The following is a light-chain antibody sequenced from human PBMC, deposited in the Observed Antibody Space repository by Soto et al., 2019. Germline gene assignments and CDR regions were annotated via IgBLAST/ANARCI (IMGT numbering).Light chain of an antibody. V-gene: IGLV2-14*01. Sequence: QSALTQPASVSGSPGQSITISCTGTSSDVGGYNYVSWYQQHPGKAPKLMIYEVSNRPSGVSNRFSGSKSGNTASLTISGLQAEEEADYYCSSYTSSSTLSVFGTGTKVTVL. CDR3: SSYTSSSTLSV. CDR1: SSDVGGYNY. CDR2: EVS. J-gene: IGLJ1*01.